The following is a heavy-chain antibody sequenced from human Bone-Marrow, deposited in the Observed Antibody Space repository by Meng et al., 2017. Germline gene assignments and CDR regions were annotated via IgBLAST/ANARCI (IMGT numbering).Heavy chain of an antibody. CDR1: DFTFSGSD. V-gene: IGHV3-73*01. Sequence: GGSLRLSCTASDFTFSGSDVHWVRQASGKGLEWVGRIRSKSDTYATAYAASVKGRFTISRDDSKNTAYLQMNSLETEDTALYYCTLYTNGLIWGQGTMVTVSS. D-gene: IGHD5-18*01. J-gene: IGHJ3*02. CDR2: IRSKSDTYAT. CDR3: TLYTNGLI.